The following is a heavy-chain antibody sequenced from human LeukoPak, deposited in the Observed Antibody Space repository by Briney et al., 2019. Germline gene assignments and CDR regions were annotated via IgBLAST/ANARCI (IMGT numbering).Heavy chain of an antibody. CDR2: INHSGST. J-gene: IGHJ5*02. CDR3: ARGLLWFGELSLWFDP. D-gene: IGHD3-10*01. Sequence: SETLSLTCAVYGGSFSGYYWSWIRQPPGKGLEWIGEINHSGSTNYNPSLKSRVTISVGTSKNQFSLKLSSVTAADTAVYYCARGLLWFGELSLWFDPWGQGTLVTVSS. V-gene: IGHV4-34*01. CDR1: GGSFSGYY.